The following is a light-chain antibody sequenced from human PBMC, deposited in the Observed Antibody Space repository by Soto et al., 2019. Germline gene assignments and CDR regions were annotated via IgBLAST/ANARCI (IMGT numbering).Light chain of an antibody. V-gene: IGLV2-14*01. Sequence: QSALIQPASVSGSPGQSITISCTGTSRDVGGSNYVSWYQHHPHRAPKLLIYEVSYRPSGVSSRFSGSKSGNTASLTISGLQAEDEADYYCSSYTSSNTLEVFGVGTKGPS. CDR1: SRDVGGSNY. CDR2: EVS. J-gene: IGLJ1*01. CDR3: SSYTSSNTLEV.